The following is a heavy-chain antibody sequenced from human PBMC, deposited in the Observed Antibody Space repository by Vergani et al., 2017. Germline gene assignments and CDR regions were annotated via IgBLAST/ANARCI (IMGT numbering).Heavy chain of an antibody. Sequence: QVQLVETVGGVVQTGRSLTLSCVASGFTFSSHGMHWVRQAPGKGLEWVAVIWYEGSNKYYGDSVKGRFTISRDNSKNTLYLQMNSLRVEDTAVYYCARWGNKKRLYSWGQGTLVTVSS. V-gene: IGHV3-33*04. J-gene: IGHJ4*02. CDR2: IWYEGSNK. CDR3: ARWGNKKRLYS. CDR1: GFTFSSHG. D-gene: IGHD1-26*01.